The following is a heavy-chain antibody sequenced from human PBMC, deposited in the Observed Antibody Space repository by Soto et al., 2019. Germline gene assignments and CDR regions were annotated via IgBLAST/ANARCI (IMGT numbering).Heavy chain of an antibody. V-gene: IGHV3-33*01. CDR2: IWYDGSNK. CDR1: GFTFSSYG. CDR3: AREEGYCSSTSCYLDDGMDV. Sequence: LRLSCAASGFTFSSYGMHWVRQAPGKGLEWVAVIWYDGSNKYYADSVKGRFTISRDNSKNTLYLQMNSLRAEDTAVYYCAREEGYCSSTSCYLDDGMDVWGQGTTVTVSS. D-gene: IGHD2-2*01. J-gene: IGHJ6*02.